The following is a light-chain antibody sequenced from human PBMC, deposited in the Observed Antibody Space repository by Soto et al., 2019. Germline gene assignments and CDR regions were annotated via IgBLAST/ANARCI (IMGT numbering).Light chain of an antibody. J-gene: IGLJ1*01. Sequence: QSAPTQPASVSGSPGQSITISCTGTNSDVGGYNYVSWYQQHPGKAPKLMIYDVTNRPSGVSNRFSGSKSGNTASLTISGLQAEDEADYYCSSYTSSTTLYVFGTGTKVTVL. CDR1: NSDVGGYNY. V-gene: IGLV2-14*01. CDR3: SSYTSSTTLYV. CDR2: DVT.